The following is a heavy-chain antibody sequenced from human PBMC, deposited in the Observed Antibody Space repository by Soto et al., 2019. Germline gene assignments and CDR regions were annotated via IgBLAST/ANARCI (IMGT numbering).Heavy chain of an antibody. D-gene: IGHD6-19*01. Sequence: SETLSLTCSVSGGSISGSYWSWIRQSPGKGLEWLGYVYYTGSTNYSPSLRSRVSISVDTSKNEFSLRLSSVTAADTAVHFCARSVAVPGAHIDYWGQGTQVTVSS. CDR1: GGSISGSY. J-gene: IGHJ4*02. V-gene: IGHV4-59*01. CDR2: VYYTGST. CDR3: ARSVAVPGAHIDY.